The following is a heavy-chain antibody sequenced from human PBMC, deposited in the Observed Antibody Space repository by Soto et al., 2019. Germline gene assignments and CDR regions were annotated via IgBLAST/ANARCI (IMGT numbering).Heavy chain of an antibody. CDR1: GGSFSGYY. D-gene: IGHD3-3*01. CDR2: INHSGST. J-gene: IGHJ6*02. V-gene: IGHV4-34*01. Sequence: SETLSLTCAVYGGSFSGYYWSWIRQPPGKGLEWIGEINHSGSTNYNPSLKSRVTISVDTSKNQFSLKLSSVTAADTAVYYCAGVLLGYITIFGVVSYYGMDVWGQGTTVTVSS. CDR3: AGVLLGYITIFGVVSYYGMDV.